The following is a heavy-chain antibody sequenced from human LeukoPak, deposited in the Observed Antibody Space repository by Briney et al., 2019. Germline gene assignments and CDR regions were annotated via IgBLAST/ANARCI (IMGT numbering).Heavy chain of an antibody. D-gene: IGHD2-2*01. J-gene: IGHJ4*02. Sequence: ASVKVSCKASGYTFTNFYIHWVRQAPGQGLEWMGMINPSGGSTTYAQTFQGRVTTTSDTSTSTVHMELSSLRSEDTALYYCARGYCSSTNCLPGGYWGQGTLVTVSS. CDR1: GYTFTNFY. CDR3: ARGYCSSTNCLPGGY. V-gene: IGHV1-46*01. CDR2: INPSGGST.